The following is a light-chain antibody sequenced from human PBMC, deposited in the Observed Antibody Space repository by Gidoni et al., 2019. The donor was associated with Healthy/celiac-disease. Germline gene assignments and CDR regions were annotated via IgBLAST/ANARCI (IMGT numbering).Light chain of an antibody. V-gene: IGKV1-39*01. CDR1: QSISSY. J-gene: IGKJ4*01. CDR2: AAS. Sequence: DIQMTQSPSSLSASVGDRVTITCRASQSISSYLNWYQQNPVKAPKLLIYAASSLQSGVPSRFSGSGSGTDFTLTISSLQPEDFATYYCQQSYSTLTFGGGTKVEIK. CDR3: QQSYSTLT.